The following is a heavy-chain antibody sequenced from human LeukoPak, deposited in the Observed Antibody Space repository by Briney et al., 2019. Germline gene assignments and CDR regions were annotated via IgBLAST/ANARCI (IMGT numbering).Heavy chain of an antibody. Sequence: SSETLSLTCAVYGGSFSGYYWSWIRQPPGKGLEWSGEINHSGSTNYNPSLKSRVTISVDTSKNQFSLKLSSVNAADTAVYYCARARTRRGYSYGGAYYFGYWGQGTLVTVSS. J-gene: IGHJ4*02. CDR2: INHSGST. CDR3: ARARTRRGYSYGGAYYFGY. CDR1: GGSFSGYY. D-gene: IGHD5-18*01. V-gene: IGHV4-34*01.